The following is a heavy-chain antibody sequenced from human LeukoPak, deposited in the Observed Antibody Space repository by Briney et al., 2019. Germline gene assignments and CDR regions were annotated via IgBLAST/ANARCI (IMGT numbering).Heavy chain of an antibody. CDR2: INHSGST. Sequence: LRLSCAASGFTFNSYWMSWVRQPPGKGLEWIGEINHSGSTNYNPSLKSRVTISVDTSKNQFSLKLSSVTAADTAVYYCARLQYCSGTSCYWFDPWGQGTLVTVSS. D-gene: IGHD2-2*01. V-gene: IGHV4-34*01. CDR3: ARLQYCSGTSCYWFDP. J-gene: IGHJ5*02. CDR1: GFTFNSYW.